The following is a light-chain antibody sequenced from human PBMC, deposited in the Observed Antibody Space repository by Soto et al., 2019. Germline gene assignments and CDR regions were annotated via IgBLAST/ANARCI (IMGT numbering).Light chain of an antibody. CDR1: QSVSSSY. Sequence: EIVLTPSPGTLSLSPVERATLSCRASQSVSSSYLAWYQQKPGQAPRLLIYGASSRATGIPDRFSGSGSGTDFTLTISRLEPEDFAVYYCQQYGSSQTFGQGTKVDI. V-gene: IGKV3-20*01. J-gene: IGKJ1*01. CDR3: QQYGSSQT. CDR2: GAS.